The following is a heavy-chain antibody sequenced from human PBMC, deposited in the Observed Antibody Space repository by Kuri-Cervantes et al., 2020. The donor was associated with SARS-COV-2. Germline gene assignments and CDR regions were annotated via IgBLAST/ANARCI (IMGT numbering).Heavy chain of an antibody. V-gene: IGHV3-23*01. CDR3: ARDFSGTGDAFDI. Sequence: GGSLRLSCAASGFTFSSYAMSWVRQAPGKGLEWVSAISGSGGSTYYADSVKGRFTISRGNSKNTLYLQMNSLRAEDTAVYYCARDFSGTGDAFDIWGQGTMVTVSS. J-gene: IGHJ3*02. CDR2: ISGSGGST. D-gene: IGHD1-26*01. CDR1: GFTFSSYA.